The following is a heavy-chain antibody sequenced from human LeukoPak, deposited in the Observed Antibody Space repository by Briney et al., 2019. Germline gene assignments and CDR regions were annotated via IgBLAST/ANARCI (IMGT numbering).Heavy chain of an antibody. Sequence: GGSLRLSCAASGFTFSSYSMNWFRQAPGKGLEWVSSISSSSSYIYYAHSLKSRFTISRDNSTNSLYLQINSVRAEDTAVYYCAGPFRNYYGWGSPSDYWGEGNLVTVSS. CDR1: GFTFSSYS. V-gene: IGHV3-21*01. CDR3: AGPFRNYYGWGSPSDY. D-gene: IGHD3-10*01. CDR2: ISSSSSYI. J-gene: IGHJ4*02.